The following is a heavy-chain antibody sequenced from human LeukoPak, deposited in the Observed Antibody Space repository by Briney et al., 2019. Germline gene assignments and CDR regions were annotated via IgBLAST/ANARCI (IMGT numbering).Heavy chain of an antibody. J-gene: IGHJ5*02. D-gene: IGHD7-27*01. V-gene: IGHV4-30-2*01. CDR1: GGSISSGGYY. Sequence: SQTLSLTCTVSGGSISSGGYYWSWIRQPPGKGLEWIGEINHSGSTNYNPSLKSRVTISVDTSKNQFSLKLSSVTAADTAVYYCARKLNWGLELARSGWFDPWGQGTLVTVSS. CDR2: INHSGST. CDR3: ARKLNWGLELARSGWFDP.